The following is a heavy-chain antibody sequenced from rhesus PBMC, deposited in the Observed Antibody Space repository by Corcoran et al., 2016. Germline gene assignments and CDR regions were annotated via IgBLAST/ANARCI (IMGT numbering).Heavy chain of an antibody. CDR3: ARGSGRYYNAEYFEF. J-gene: IGHJ1*01. CDR1: GGSISDDCY. Sequence: QVQLQESGPGLVKPSETLSLTCAVSGGSISDDCYWIWIRQPPGKGLEWIGYISGSGGGTNYNPSLKTRFTISIDPSNNQFSLRLSSVTAADTAVYYCARGSGRYYNAEYFEFWGQGALVTVSS. V-gene: IGHV4-106*01. D-gene: IGHD3-16*01. CDR2: ISGSGGGT.